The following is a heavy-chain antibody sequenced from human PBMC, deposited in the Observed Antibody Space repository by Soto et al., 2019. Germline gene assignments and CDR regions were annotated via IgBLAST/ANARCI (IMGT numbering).Heavy chain of an antibody. CDR3: ARAVGRGYSVYDAAGFDY. CDR2: IIPIFGTA. J-gene: IGHJ4*02. CDR1: GGTFSSYA. V-gene: IGHV1-69*12. Sequence: QVQLVQSGAEVKKPGSSVKVSCKASGGTFSSYAISWVRQAPGQGLEWMGGIIPIFGTANYAQKFQGRVTITADESTSTAYMELSSLRSEDTAVYYCARAVGRGYSVYDAAGFDYWGQGTLVTVSS. D-gene: IGHD5-12*01.